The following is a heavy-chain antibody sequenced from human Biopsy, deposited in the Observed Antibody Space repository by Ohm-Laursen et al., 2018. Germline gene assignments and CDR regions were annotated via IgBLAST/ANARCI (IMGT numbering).Heavy chain of an antibody. CDR3: ARDRGYYSDRTVPGYFDL. Sequence: GTLSLTWTVSSDSISSYYWSWIRQPPGKGLQWIGYVYYTGSTDYNPSLQSRVTISVDTSKNHFSPRLRSVTPADTAIYYCARDRGYYSDRTVPGYFDLWGRGTLVTVSS. J-gene: IGHJ2*01. CDR1: SDSISSYY. CDR2: VYYTGST. V-gene: IGHV4-59*01. D-gene: IGHD3-22*01.